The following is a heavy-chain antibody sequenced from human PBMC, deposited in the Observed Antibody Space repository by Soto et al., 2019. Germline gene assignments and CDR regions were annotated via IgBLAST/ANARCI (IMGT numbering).Heavy chain of an antibody. Sequence: SETLSLTCAVYGGSFSGYYCSWIRQPPGKGLEWIGEINHSGSTNYNPSLKSRVTISVDTSKNQFSLKLSSVAAADTAVYYCARYSSGWYLQGGVWFDPWGQGTLVTVSS. CDR2: INHSGST. J-gene: IGHJ5*02. D-gene: IGHD6-19*01. CDR3: ARYSSGWYLQGGVWFDP. CDR1: GGSFSGYY. V-gene: IGHV4-34*01.